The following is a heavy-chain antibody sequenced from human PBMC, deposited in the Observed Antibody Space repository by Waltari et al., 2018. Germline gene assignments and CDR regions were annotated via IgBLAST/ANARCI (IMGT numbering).Heavy chain of an antibody. V-gene: IGHV3-13*01. Sequence: EVQLVESGGGLVQPGGSLRLSCAASGFTFSSYDMHWVRQATGKGLEWVSAIGTADDTYYPDAVKGRFTISREDARDSLYLQMNSLRAEDTAVYYCARLAVRVYDILTGGFDPWGQGTLVTVSS. D-gene: IGHD3-9*01. CDR2: IGTADDT. J-gene: IGHJ5*02. CDR1: GFTFSSYD. CDR3: ARLAVRVYDILTGGFDP.